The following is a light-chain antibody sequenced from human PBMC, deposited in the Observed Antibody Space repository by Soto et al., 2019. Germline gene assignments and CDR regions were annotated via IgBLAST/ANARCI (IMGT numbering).Light chain of an antibody. CDR2: KAS. J-gene: IGKJ1*01. CDR1: QTIGSW. V-gene: IGKV1-5*03. Sequence: EIQMTQYPSTLSGSVGDRVTITCRASQTIGSWLAWYQQKPGKAPKLXIYKASTLKSGVPSRFSGSGSGTEFTLTISSLQPDDFATYYCQHYNSYSEAFGQGTKVDIK. CDR3: QHYNSYSEA.